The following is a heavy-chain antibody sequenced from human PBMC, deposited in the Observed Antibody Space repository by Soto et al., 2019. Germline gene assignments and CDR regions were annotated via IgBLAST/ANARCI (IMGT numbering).Heavy chain of an antibody. Sequence: ASVKVSCKGSGYTFTGYYMHWVRRAPGQGLEWMGWINPNSGGTNYAQKFQGRVTMTRDTSISTAYMELSRLRSDDTAVYYCARSQEKDDGYTVDTAMVKGIDYWGQGTLVTVSS. V-gene: IGHV1-2*02. CDR1: GYTFTGYY. CDR3: ARSQEKDDGYTVDTAMVKGIDY. D-gene: IGHD5-18*01. J-gene: IGHJ4*02. CDR2: INPNSGGT.